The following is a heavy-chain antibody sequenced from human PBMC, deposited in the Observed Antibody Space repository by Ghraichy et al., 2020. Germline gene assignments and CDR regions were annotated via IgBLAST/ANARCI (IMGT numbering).Heavy chain of an antibody. D-gene: IGHD4-17*01. CDR2: IKQDGGEK. Sequence: GGSLRLSCAASGFTFRSYWMTWVRQAPGKGLEWVANIKQDGGEKFYVDSVKGRFTISRDNAKNLLYLQMNSLRADDTAVYYCARDEGAYGDCPEAWGQGTLVTVSS. J-gene: IGHJ5*02. V-gene: IGHV3-7*03. CDR1: GFTFRSYW. CDR3: ARDEGAYGDCPEA.